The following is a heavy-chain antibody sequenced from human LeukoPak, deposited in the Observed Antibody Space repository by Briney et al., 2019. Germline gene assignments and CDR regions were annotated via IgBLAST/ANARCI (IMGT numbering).Heavy chain of an antibody. J-gene: IGHJ4*02. V-gene: IGHV3-30*04. Sequence: GGSLRLSCAASGFTFSSYAMHWVRQAPGKGLEWVAVISYDGSNKYYADSVKGRFTISRDNSKNTLYLQMNSLRAEDTAVYYCARVTVSTPQQTTTGDYWGQGTLVTVSS. D-gene: IGHD4-11*01. CDR2: ISYDGSNK. CDR3: ARVTVSTPQQTTTGDY. CDR1: GFTFSSYA.